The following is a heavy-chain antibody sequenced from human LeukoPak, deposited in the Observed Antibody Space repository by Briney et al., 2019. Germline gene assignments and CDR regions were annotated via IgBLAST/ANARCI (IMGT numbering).Heavy chain of an antibody. J-gene: IGHJ4*02. CDR1: GFTFSDFA. D-gene: IGHD6-19*01. V-gene: IGHV3-73*01. Sequence: VGSLRLSCAASGFTFSDFAIHWVRQASGKGLEWVGRIRSKADSYATTYGASVKGRFTISRDDSQNTAYLHMNSLKTEDTAVYYCTREYSSGWPFDYWGQGTLVTVSS. CDR2: IRSKADSYAT. CDR3: TREYSSGWPFDY.